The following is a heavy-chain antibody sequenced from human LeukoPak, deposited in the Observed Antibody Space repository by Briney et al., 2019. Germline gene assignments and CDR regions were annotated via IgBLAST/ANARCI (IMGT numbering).Heavy chain of an antibody. J-gene: IGHJ4*02. CDR1: GFNFSTYW. V-gene: IGHV3-7*01. Sequence: PGGSLRLSCAVSGFNFSTYWMSWVRQAPGKGLEWVANMNQDGSEKYYVDSLKGRFTISRDNAKNSLYLQMNSLRAEDTAVYYCARGPPGLEVAGYDYWGQGTLVTVSS. D-gene: IGHD6-19*01. CDR2: MNQDGSEK. CDR3: ARGPPGLEVAGYDY.